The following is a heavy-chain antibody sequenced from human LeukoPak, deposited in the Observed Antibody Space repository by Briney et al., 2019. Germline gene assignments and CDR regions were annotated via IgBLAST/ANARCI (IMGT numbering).Heavy chain of an antibody. Sequence: GGSLRLSCAASGFTFSDYYMSWIRQAPGKGLEWISYISSNNNTIYYADSVKGRFTISRDNAKNSLYLQMNSLRAEDTAVYYCARDPGGDGGNSWSWSFDYWGQGTLVTVSS. CDR3: ARDPGGDGGNSWSWSFDY. D-gene: IGHD4-23*01. J-gene: IGHJ4*02. V-gene: IGHV3-11*01. CDR1: GFTFSDYY. CDR2: ISSNNNTI.